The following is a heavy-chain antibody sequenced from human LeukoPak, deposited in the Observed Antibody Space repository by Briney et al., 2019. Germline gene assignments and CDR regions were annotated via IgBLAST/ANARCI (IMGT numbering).Heavy chain of an antibody. Sequence: GSLRLSCAASGFTFSSYGMSWVRQAPGRGLEWVAIISVDGTYKYYTDSVKGRFTISRDNSKNTLSLEMSSLRVEDTAVYYCAKSKWERLVFTHSDYWGQGTRVSVSS. CDR1: GFTFSSYG. D-gene: IGHD1-26*01. CDR2: ISVDGTYK. J-gene: IGHJ4*02. V-gene: IGHV3-30*18. CDR3: AKSKWERLVFTHSDY.